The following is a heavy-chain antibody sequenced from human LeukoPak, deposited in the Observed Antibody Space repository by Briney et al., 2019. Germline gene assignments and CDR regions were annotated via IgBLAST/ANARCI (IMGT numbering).Heavy chain of an antibody. CDR2: MNPNSGNT. V-gene: IGHV1-8*01. CDR3: ARADTGYSSGWYWAYYYYGTDV. D-gene: IGHD6-19*01. CDR1: GYTFTSYD. Sequence: GASVKVSCKASGYTFTSYDINWVRQATGQGLEWMGWMNPNSGNTGYAQKFQGRVTMTRNTSISTAYMELSSLRSEDTAVYYCARADTGYSSGWYWAYYYYGTDVWGQGTTVTVSS. J-gene: IGHJ6*02.